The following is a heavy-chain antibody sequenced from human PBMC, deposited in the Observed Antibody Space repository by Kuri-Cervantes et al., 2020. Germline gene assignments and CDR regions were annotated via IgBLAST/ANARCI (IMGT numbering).Heavy chain of an antibody. CDR2: INHSGST. V-gene: IGHV4-34*01. J-gene: IGHJ6*02. CDR1: GASFSGYY. D-gene: IGHD5-24*01. Sequence: SETLSLTCAVSGASFSGYYWSWIRQPPGKGLEWIGEINHSGSTNYNPSLKSRVTISVDTSKNQFSLKLSSVTAADTAVYYCARGSGYNYYYYYGMDVWGQGTTVTVSS. CDR3: ARGSGYNYYYYYGMDV.